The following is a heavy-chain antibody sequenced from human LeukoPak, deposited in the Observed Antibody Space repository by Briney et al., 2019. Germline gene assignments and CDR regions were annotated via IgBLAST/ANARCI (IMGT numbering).Heavy chain of an antibody. CDR1: GFIFDGYA. V-gene: IGHV3-9*01. D-gene: IGHD3-10*01. Sequence: SGGSLRLSCVASGFIFDGYAMHWVRQAPGKGLEWVSSISWNGGSMSYADSVKGRFTISRDNAKNSLYLQMNSLGAEDTALYYCAKVSGRQSFYYPMDVWGQGTTVAVSS. CDR3: AKVSGRQSFYYPMDV. J-gene: IGHJ6*02. CDR2: ISWNGGSM.